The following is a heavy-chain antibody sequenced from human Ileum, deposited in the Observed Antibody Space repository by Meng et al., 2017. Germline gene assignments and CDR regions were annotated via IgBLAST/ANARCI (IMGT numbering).Heavy chain of an antibody. CDR3: ARDRLITMVRGVIISYYYGMDV. CDR1: GYTFTSYA. Sequence: ASVKVSCKASGYTFTSYAMNWVRQAPGQGLEWMGWINTNTGNPTYAQGFTGRFVFSLDTSVSTAYLQISSLKAEDTAVYYCARDRLITMVRGVIISYYYGMDVWGQGTMVTVSS. V-gene: IGHV7-4-1*02. D-gene: IGHD3-10*01. CDR2: INTNTGNP. J-gene: IGHJ6*02.